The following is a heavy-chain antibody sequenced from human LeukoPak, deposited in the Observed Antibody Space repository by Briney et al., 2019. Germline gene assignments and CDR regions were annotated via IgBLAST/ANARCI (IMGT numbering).Heavy chain of an antibody. CDR3: ARVIYSGWEGELSD. CDR2: INSDGSTT. V-gene: IGHV3-74*01. J-gene: IGHJ4*02. CDR1: GFIFSSYW. Sequence: GGSLRLSCAASGFIFSSYWMHWVRQAPGKGLVWVSRINSDGSTTSYADSVMGRFTISRDNAKNTLYLQMNSLRAEDTAVYYCARVIYSGWEGELSDWGQGTLVTVSS. D-gene: IGHD6-19*01.